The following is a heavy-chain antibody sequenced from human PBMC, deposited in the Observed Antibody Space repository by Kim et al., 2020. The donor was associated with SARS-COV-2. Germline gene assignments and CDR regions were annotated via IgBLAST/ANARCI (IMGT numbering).Heavy chain of an antibody. Sequence: YADSVKTRFTISRDNSKNTLYMQMNSLRAEDTVVFYCANTRGCGAWTHFYYWGQGTLLTVSS. V-gene: IGHV3-23*01. J-gene: IGHJ4*02. D-gene: IGHD2-21*01. CDR3: ANTRGCGAWTHFYY.